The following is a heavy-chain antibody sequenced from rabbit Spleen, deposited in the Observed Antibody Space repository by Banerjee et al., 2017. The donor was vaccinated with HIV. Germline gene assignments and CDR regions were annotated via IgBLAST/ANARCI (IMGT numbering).Heavy chain of an antibody. J-gene: IGHJ6*01. CDR2: IYAGSSGST. CDR1: GFSFSSNYY. Sequence: QSLEESGGDLVKPGASLTLTCTASGFSFSSNYYICWVRQAPGKGLEWIGCIYAGSSGSTYYTSWARGRFTCSKTSSTTVTLQMTRLTAADTATYFCARDTSSSFSSYGMDLWGPGTLVTVS. CDR3: ARDTSSSFSSYGMDL. V-gene: IGHV1S40*01. D-gene: IGHD1-1*01.